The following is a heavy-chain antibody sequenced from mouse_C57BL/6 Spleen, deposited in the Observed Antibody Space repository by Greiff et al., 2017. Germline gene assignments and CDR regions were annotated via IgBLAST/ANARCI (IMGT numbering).Heavy chain of an antibody. CDR1: GYSFTDYN. D-gene: IGHD3-1*01. CDR3: ARWHWNEGFAY. V-gene: IGHV1-39*01. J-gene: IGHJ3*01. CDR2: INPNYGTT. Sequence: VQLKESGPELVKPGASVKISCKASGYSFTDYNMNWVKQSNGKSLEWIGVINPNYGTTSYNQTFKGKATLTVDQSASTAYMQLNSLTSEDSAVYYCARWHWNEGFAYWGQGTLVTVSA.